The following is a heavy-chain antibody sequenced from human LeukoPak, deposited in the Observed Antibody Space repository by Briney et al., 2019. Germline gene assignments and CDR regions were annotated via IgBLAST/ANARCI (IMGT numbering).Heavy chain of an antibody. CDR2: MNPNSGNT. J-gene: IGHJ4*02. Sequence: ASVKVSCKASGYTFTSYDINWVRRATGQGLEWMGWMNPNSGNTGYAQKFQGRVTITRNTSISTAYMELSSLRSEDTAVYYCARGGSSTRTGGYYFDYWGQGTLVTVSS. V-gene: IGHV1-8*03. CDR1: GYTFTSYD. D-gene: IGHD2-2*01. CDR3: ARGGSSTRTGGYYFDY.